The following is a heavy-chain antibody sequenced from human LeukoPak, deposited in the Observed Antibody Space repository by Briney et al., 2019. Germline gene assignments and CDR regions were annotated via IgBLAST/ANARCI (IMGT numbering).Heavy chain of an antibody. V-gene: IGHV4-59*01. D-gene: IGHD6-6*01. CDR1: GDSISSNF. J-gene: IGHJ1*01. CDR2: IYGSGST. Sequence: SETLSLTCTVSGDSISSNFWSWIRQSPGKGLEWIGYIYGSGSTNYNPSLQSRVTISVDTSKNQFSLNLNSVTAADTAVYYCARGGAARLHFQNWGQGTLVTVSS. CDR3: ARGGAARLHFQN.